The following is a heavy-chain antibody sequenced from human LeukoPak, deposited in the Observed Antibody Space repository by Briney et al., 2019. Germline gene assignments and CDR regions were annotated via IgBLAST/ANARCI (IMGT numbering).Heavy chain of an antibody. D-gene: IGHD6-6*01. CDR3: ARASSSFGYYFDY. J-gene: IGHJ4*02. CDR2: ISSSSSYI. Sequence: GGSLRLSCAASGFTFSSYSMNWVRQAPGKGLEWVSSISSSSSYIYYADSVKGRFTISRDNAKNSLYLQMNSLRAEDTAVYYRARASSSFGYYFDYWGQGTLVTVSS. V-gene: IGHV3-21*01. CDR1: GFTFSSYS.